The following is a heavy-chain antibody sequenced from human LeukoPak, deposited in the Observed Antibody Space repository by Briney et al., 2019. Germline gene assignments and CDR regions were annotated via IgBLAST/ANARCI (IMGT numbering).Heavy chain of an antibody. CDR1: GFTFSNYE. Sequence: GGSLRLSCTASGFTFSNYEMSWVRQTPRKGLEWVSHIYTDNNIKEADAVKGRFTISRDNAKNSLYPQMNSLRAEDTAVYCCARASNSPFDYWGQGTLVTVSS. D-gene: IGHD2-21*01. J-gene: IGHJ4*02. CDR2: IYTDNNI. CDR3: ARASNSPFDY. V-gene: IGHV3-48*03.